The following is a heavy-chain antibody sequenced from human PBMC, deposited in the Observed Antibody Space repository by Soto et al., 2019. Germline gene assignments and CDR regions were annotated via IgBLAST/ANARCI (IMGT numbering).Heavy chain of an antibody. CDR1: GDSISSYY. CDR3: ARYSSNWFQTEGMDV. V-gene: IGHV4-4*07. J-gene: IGHJ6*02. CDR2: IDASGNS. Sequence: SETLSLTCTVSGDSISSYYWNWIRQPAGKGLEWIGRIDASGNSNYNPSLKSRVTMSVDTSKKQFSMKVTSVTAADTAVYYCARYSSNWFQTEGMDVWGQGTTVTVS. D-gene: IGHD6-13*01.